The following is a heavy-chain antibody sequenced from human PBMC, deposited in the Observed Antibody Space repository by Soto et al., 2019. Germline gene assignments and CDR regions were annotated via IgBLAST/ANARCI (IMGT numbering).Heavy chain of an antibody. Sequence: QVQLVQSGAEEKKPGASVKGSCKASGYTFTSYAMHWVRQAPGQRLEWMGWINAGNGNTKYSQKFQGRVTITRDTSASTAYMELSSLRSEDTAVYYCARGIVVVTALDYWGQGTLVTVSS. CDR1: GYTFTSYA. CDR2: INAGNGNT. D-gene: IGHD2-21*02. J-gene: IGHJ4*02. V-gene: IGHV1-3*05. CDR3: ARGIVVVTALDY.